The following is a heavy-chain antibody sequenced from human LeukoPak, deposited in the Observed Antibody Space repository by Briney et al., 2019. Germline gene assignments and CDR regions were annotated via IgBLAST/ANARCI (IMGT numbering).Heavy chain of an antibody. D-gene: IGHD5-18*01. J-gene: IGHJ4*02. Sequence: GGSLRLFCAASGFMFSDWMAWVRQAPGKGLEWLANINEDGSDKNYVASEKGRFTISRDNAKKSLYLQMNSLRGEDTAVYYCARDAAYGYDRFDYWGQGTQVTVSS. CDR1: GFMFSDW. CDR2: INEDGSDK. CDR3: ARDAAYGYDRFDY. V-gene: IGHV3-7*01.